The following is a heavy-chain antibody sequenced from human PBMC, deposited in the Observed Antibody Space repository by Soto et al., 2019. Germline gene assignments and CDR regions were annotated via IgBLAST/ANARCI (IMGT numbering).Heavy chain of an antibody. Sequence: PSETLSLTCTVSGGSISSYYWSWIRQPPGKGLEWIGYIYYSGSTNYNPSLKSRVTISVDTSKNQFSLKLSSVTAADTAVYYCARDNVAVTGVYGMDVWGQGTTVTVSS. J-gene: IGHJ6*02. CDR2: IYYSGST. CDR3: ARDNVAVTGVYGMDV. CDR1: GGSISSYY. D-gene: IGHD4-4*01. V-gene: IGHV4-59*01.